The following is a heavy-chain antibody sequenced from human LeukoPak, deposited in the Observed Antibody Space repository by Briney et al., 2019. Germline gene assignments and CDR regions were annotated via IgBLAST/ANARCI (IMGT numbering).Heavy chain of an antibody. J-gene: IGHJ5*02. V-gene: IGHV1-18*01. D-gene: IGHD3-10*01. CDR2: ISAYNGNT. CDR1: GYTFTNYG. CDR3: ARASSGVTMVRIFDP. Sequence: GASVKVSCKASGYTFTNYGISWVRQAPGQGLEWVRWISAYNGNTNYAQKLQGRVTMTTDTSTSTAYMELTSLRSEDTAMYYCARASSGVTMVRIFDPWGQGTLVTVSS.